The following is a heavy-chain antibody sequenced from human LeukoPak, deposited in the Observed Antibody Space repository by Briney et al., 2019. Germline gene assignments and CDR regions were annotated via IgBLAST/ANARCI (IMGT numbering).Heavy chain of an antibody. Sequence: GRSLRLSCAASGFTFSSYGFHWARQAPGKGLEWVAVIWYDGSNKYYADSVKGRFTISRDSSKNTLYLQMNSLRAEDTAVYYCAKDGSGGGWKWFDPWGQGTLVSVSS. CDR3: AKDGSGGGWKWFDP. CDR1: GFTFSSYG. J-gene: IGHJ5*02. CDR2: IWYDGSNK. D-gene: IGHD2-15*01. V-gene: IGHV3-33*06.